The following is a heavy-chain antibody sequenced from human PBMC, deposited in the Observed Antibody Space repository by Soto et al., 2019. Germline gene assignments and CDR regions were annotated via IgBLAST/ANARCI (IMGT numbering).Heavy chain of an antibody. CDR1: GYTFTSYY. CDR2: INPSGGST. J-gene: IGHJ6*02. D-gene: IGHD6-6*01. CDR3: AREYSSSPILYYYYGMDV. V-gene: IGHV1-46*01. Sequence: ASVKVSCKASGYTFTSYYMHWVRQAPGQGLERMGIINPSGGSTSYAQKFQGRVTMTRDTSTSTVYMELSSLRSEDTAVYYCAREYSSSPILYYYYGMDVWGQGTTVTVSS.